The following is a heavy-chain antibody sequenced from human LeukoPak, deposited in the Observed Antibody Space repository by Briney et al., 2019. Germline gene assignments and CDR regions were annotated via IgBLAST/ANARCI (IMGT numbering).Heavy chain of an antibody. CDR3: ARRYYYDSSGYYY. V-gene: IGHV3-48*01. CDR2: ISVSGSTI. J-gene: IGHJ4*02. CDR1: GFSFSSYS. Sequence: GGSLRLSCAASGFSFSSYSMNWVRQAPEKGLEWVSYISVSGSTIYYADSVKGRFTISRDNAKNSLYLQMNSLRAEDTAVYYCARRYYYDSSGYYYWGQGTLVTVSS. D-gene: IGHD3-22*01.